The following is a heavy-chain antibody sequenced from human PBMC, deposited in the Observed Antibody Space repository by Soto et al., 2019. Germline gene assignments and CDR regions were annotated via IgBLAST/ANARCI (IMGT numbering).Heavy chain of an antibody. D-gene: IGHD3-22*01. CDR3: ARANYYDSSGYYDY. Sequence: ASVKVSCKASGGTFSSYAISWVRQAPGQGLEWMGGIIPIFGTANYAQKFQGRVTITADESTSTAYMELSSLRSEDTAVYYCARANYYDSSGYYDYWGQGTLVTVSS. V-gene: IGHV1-69*13. CDR1: GGTFSSYA. J-gene: IGHJ4*02. CDR2: IIPIFGTA.